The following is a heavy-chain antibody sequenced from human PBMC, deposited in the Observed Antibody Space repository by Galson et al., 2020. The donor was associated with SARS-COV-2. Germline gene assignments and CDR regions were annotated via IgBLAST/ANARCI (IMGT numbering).Heavy chain of an antibody. D-gene: IGHD3-10*01. CDR3: ASDPSDITMCRGEHYFFYGMDG. Sequence: SVKVSCKASGFTFTTSAVQWVRQARGQRLEWIGWIDVGSGNTNYAQKFQERVTITRALSTSTAYMELSSLRSEDTAVYYCASDPSDITMCRGEHYFFYGMDGWVRGTTVTVS. CDR2: IDVGSGNT. J-gene: IGHJ6*02. CDR1: GFTFTTSA. V-gene: IGHV1-58*01.